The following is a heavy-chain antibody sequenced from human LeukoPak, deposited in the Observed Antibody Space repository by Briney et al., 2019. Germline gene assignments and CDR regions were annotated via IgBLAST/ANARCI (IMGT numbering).Heavy chain of an antibody. J-gene: IGHJ4*02. CDR1: GGSISSGSYY. CDR2: IYTSGST. CDR3: ARDQTTVTRAI. D-gene: IGHD4-17*01. V-gene: IGHV4-61*02. Sequence: PSQTLSLTCTVSGGSISSGSYYWSWIRQPAGKGLEWIGRIYTSGSTNYNPSLKSRVTISVDTSKHQFSLKLSSVTAADTAVYYCARDQTTVTRAIWGQGTLVTVSS.